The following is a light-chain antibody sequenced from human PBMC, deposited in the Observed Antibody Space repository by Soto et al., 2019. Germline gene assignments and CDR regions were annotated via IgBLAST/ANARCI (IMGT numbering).Light chain of an antibody. CDR2: EVT. J-gene: IGLJ1*01. CDR1: SSDVGAYDY. V-gene: IGLV2-14*01. CDR3: SSYTRSSTYV. Sequence: QSALTQPASVSASPGQSIAISCSGTSSDVGAYDYDSWYQHHPGKAPKLIIYEVTYRPSGVSNRFSASKSGNTASLTISGLQAEDEADYYCSSYTRSSTYVFGTGTKVTV.